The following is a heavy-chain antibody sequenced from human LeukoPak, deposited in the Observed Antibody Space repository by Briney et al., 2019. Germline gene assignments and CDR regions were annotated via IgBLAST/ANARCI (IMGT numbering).Heavy chain of an antibody. CDR3: VRPPPGYSSSWFYFHS. Sequence: GGSLRLSCAASGFTFSSHAMSWVRQAPGKGLEWVSGISGSGSSTFYADSVKGRLTISRDSSKNTLYLQMNSLRVEDTAMYYCVRPPPGYSSSWFYFHSWGQGTLVTVSS. J-gene: IGHJ4*02. V-gene: IGHV3-23*01. D-gene: IGHD6-13*01. CDR2: ISGSGSST. CDR1: GFTFSSHA.